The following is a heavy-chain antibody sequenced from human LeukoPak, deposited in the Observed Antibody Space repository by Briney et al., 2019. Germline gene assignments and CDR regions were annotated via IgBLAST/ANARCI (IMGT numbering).Heavy chain of an antibody. D-gene: IGHD3-16*02. J-gene: IGHJ4*02. CDR3: ARDKNYRFDY. CDR1: GYTFSDFG. V-gene: IGHV1-18*01. Sequence: GASVKVSCETSGYTFSDFGMSWVRQAPGQGLEWMGWISANSGKTNYAQRFQGRVTMTRETSSSTVYMELRSLRSDDTAVYFCARDKNYRFDYWGQGTLVSVTS. CDR2: ISANSGKT.